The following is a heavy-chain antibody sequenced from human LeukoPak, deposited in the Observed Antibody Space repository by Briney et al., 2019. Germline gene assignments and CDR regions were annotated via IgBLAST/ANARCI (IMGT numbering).Heavy chain of an antibody. V-gene: IGHV3-64*02. J-gene: IGHJ2*01. CDR2: ISSNGGST. CDR1: GFTFSSYA. D-gene: IGHD1-26*01. Sequence: GGSLRLSCAASGFTFSSYAMHWVRQAPGKGLEYVSAISSNGGSTYYADSVKGRFTISRDNSKNTLYLQMGSLRAEDMAVYYCARAQGGSPQWGYLDLWGRGTLVTVSS. CDR3: ARAQGGSPQWGYLDL.